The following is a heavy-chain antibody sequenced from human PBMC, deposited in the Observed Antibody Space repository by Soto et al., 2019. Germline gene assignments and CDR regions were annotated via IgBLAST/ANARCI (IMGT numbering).Heavy chain of an antibody. D-gene: IGHD3-10*01. CDR1: GFTFSSYA. J-gene: IGHJ4*02. CDR2: ISSNGGST. CDR3: VKEGEAPMVRGVIPHYFDY. V-gene: IGHV3-64D*08. Sequence: GGSLRLSCSASGFTFSSYAMHWVRQAPGKGLEYVSAISSNGGSTYYADSVKGRFTISRDNSKNTLYLQMSSLRAEDTAVYYCVKEGEAPMVRGVIPHYFDYWGQGTLVTVSS.